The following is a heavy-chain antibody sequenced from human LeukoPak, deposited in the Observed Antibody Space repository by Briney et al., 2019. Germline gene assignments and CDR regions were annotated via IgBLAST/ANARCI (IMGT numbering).Heavy chain of an antibody. J-gene: IGHJ6*02. CDR2: IYYSGST. CDR3: ARLVLAAAGTGHSGEHGMDV. V-gene: IGHV4-39*01. D-gene: IGHD6-13*01. Sequence: SETLSLTCTVSGGSISSSSYYWGWIRQPPGKGLEWIGSIYYSGSTYYNPSLKSRVTISVDTSKNQFSLKLSSVTAADTAVYYCARLVLAAAGTGHSGEHGMDVWGQGTTVTVSS. CDR1: GGSISSSSYY.